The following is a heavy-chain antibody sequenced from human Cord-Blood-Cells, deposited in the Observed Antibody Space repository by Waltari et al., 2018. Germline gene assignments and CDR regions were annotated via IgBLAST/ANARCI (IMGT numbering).Heavy chain of an antibody. CDR1: GGNFSSSS. J-gene: IGHJ4*02. V-gene: IGHV1-69*06. D-gene: IGHD3-10*01. Sequence: QVQLVQSGAEVKKPGSSVKVSSKASGGNFSSSSISWVRQAPGQGLEWMEGIIPIFGTANYAQKFQGRVTITADKSTSTAYMELSSLRSEDTAVYYCARTEDGSGSYYDYWGQGTLVTVSS. CDR2: IIPIFGTA. CDR3: ARTEDGSGSYYDY.